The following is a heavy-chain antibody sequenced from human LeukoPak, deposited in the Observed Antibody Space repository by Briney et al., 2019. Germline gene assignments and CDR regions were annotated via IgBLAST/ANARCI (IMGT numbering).Heavy chain of an antibody. CDR2: IYYSGST. Sequence: SETLSLTCTVSGGSISSGDYYWRWIRQPPGTGLEWIGYIYYSGSTYYNPSLKSRVTISVDTSKNRFSLKLSSVTAADTAVYYCATHSSGYDSGNDAFDIWGQGTMVTVSS. J-gene: IGHJ3*02. V-gene: IGHV4-30-4*08. CDR1: GGSISSGDYY. CDR3: ATHSSGYDSGNDAFDI. D-gene: IGHD3-22*01.